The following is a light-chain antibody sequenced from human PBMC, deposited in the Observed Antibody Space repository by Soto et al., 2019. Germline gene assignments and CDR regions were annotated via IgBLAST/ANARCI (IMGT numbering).Light chain of an antibody. J-gene: IGKJ4*01. CDR3: QQYYSYSPLT. CDR2: DAS. CDR1: QSISSW. V-gene: IGKV1-5*01. Sequence: IQITQSPSTLSPSVGDRVTTTCRASQSISSWLAWYQKKPGKAPQLLIYDASSFESGVPSRFSGSGSGTAFSLPISSLQPDDFTNYYCQQYYSYSPLTFGGGTKVDI.